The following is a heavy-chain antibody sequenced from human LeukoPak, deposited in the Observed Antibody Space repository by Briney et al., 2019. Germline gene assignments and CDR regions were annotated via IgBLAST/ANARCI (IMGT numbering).Heavy chain of an antibody. CDR1: GFTFSTHG. J-gene: IGHJ4*02. CDR2: ISYDGINK. V-gene: IGHV3-30*18. Sequence: PGGSLRLSCAASGFTFSTHGMHWVRQAPGKGLEWVAVISYDGINKYYADSVKGRFTISRDNSKNTLYLQMNRLRLEDTAVYYCAKARGDSSGNYYGYFEYWGQGTLVTVSS. CDR3: AKARGDSSGNYYGYFEY. D-gene: IGHD3-22*01.